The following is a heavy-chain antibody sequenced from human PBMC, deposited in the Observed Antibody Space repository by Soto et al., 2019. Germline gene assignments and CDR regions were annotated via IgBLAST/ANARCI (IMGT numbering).Heavy chain of an antibody. D-gene: IGHD3-10*01. CDR2: IYYSGST. Sequence: QLQLQESGPGLVKPSETLSLTCTVSGGSISSSSYYWGWIRQPPGKGLEWIGSIYYSGSTYYNPSLKSRVTISVDTSKNQFSLKLSSVTAADTAVYYCARHEGLLWFGECEPFGMDVWGQGTTVTVSS. CDR1: GGSISSSSYY. J-gene: IGHJ6*02. CDR3: ARHEGLLWFGECEPFGMDV. V-gene: IGHV4-39*01.